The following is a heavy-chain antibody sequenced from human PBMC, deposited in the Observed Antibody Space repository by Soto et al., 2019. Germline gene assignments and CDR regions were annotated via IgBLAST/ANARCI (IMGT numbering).Heavy chain of an antibody. D-gene: IGHD3-10*01. CDR3: ASHHGSGSYYNGGAGWFDP. V-gene: IGHV3-30-3*01. Sequence: GGSLRLSCAASGFTFSSYAMHWVRQAPGKGLEWVAVISYDGSNKYYADSVKGRFTISRDNSKNTLYLQMNSLRAEDTAVYYCASHHGSGSYYNGGAGWFDPWGQGTLVTVSS. CDR2: ISYDGSNK. J-gene: IGHJ5*02. CDR1: GFTFSSYA.